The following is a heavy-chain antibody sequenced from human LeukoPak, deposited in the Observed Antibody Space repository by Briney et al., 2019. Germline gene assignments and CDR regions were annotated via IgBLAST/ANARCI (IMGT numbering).Heavy chain of an antibody. Sequence: GGTLRLSCAASGFTFSSYGMSWVRQAPGKGLEWVSAISGSGGSTYYADSVKGRFTISRDNSKNTLYLQMNSLRAEDTAVYYCAKDRGWLQLITDYWGQGTLVTVSS. D-gene: IGHD5-24*01. CDR2: ISGSGGST. CDR1: GFTFSSYG. CDR3: AKDRGWLQLITDY. V-gene: IGHV3-23*01. J-gene: IGHJ4*02.